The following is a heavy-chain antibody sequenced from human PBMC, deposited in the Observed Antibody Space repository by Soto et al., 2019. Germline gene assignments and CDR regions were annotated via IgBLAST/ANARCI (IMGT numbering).Heavy chain of an antibody. CDR3: AGHGGYSY. CDR2: FSSGSSDT. Sequence: EVQLLESGGGLVQAGGSLRLSCAANGFTVRTNGMSWVRQAPGKGLEWVASFSSGSSDTHYADSLKGRFAISRDNSKNTLYLQMNSLIVEDTALYYCAGHGGYSYLGQGTLVTVSS. D-gene: IGHD2-15*01. V-gene: IGHV3-23*01. J-gene: IGHJ4*02. CDR1: GFTVRTNG.